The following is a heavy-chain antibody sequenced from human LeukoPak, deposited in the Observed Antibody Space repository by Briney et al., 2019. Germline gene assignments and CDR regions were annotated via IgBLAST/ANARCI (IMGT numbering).Heavy chain of an antibody. D-gene: IGHD6-19*01. V-gene: IGHV3-23*01. CDR3: ATKSNPIAVAVWYYFDY. CDR1: GFTFSSYA. Sequence: GGSLRLSCAAPGFTFSSYAMSWVRQAPGKGLEWVSAISGSGGSTYYADSVKGRFTISRDNSKNTLYLQMNSLRAEDTAVYYCATKSNPIAVAVWYYFDYWGQGTLVTVSS. J-gene: IGHJ4*02. CDR2: ISGSGGST.